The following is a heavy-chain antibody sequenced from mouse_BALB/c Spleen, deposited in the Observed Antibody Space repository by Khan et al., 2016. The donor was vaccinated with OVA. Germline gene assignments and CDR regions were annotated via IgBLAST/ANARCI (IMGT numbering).Heavy chain of an antibody. J-gene: IGHJ2*01. V-gene: IGHV1-7*01. Sequence: QVQLKESGAELAKPGASVKMSCKASGYTFINYWMNWVKQRPGQGLEWIGYINPTTGYTEYNLKLKDKATLTADKSSSTAHMQLSSLTSEDSAVYYCARRGLRWDFDYWGQGTTLTVSS. CDR2: INPTTGYT. CDR1: GYTFINYW. D-gene: IGHD1-1*01. CDR3: ARRGLRWDFDY.